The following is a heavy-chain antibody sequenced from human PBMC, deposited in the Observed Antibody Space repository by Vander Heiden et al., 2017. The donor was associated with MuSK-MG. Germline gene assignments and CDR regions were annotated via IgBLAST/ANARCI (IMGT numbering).Heavy chain of an antibody. J-gene: IGHJ4*02. D-gene: IGHD6-19*01. CDR1: GFTFSSYG. CDR2: IWYDGSNK. V-gene: IGHV3-33*01. CDR3: ARERGIAVAGTGEGFDY. Sequence: QVQLVESGGGVVQPGRSLRLSCAASGFTFSSYGMHWVRQAAGKGLEWVAVIWYDGSNKYYADSVKGRFTISRDNSKNTLYLQMNSLRAEDTAVYYCARERGIAVAGTGEGFDYWGQGTLVTVSS.